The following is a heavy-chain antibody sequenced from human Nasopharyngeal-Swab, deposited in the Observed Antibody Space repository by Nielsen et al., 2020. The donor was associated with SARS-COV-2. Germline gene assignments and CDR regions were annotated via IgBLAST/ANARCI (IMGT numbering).Heavy chain of an antibody. D-gene: IGHD5-12*01. CDR1: GGSISSYY. CDR3: ARVSGYELNWFDP. V-gene: IGHV4-59*01. Sequence: SETPSLTCTVSGGSISSYYWSWIRQPPGKGLEWIGYIYYSGSTNYNPSLKSRVTISVDTSKNQFSLKLSSVTAADTAVYYCARVSGYELNWFDPWGQGTLVTVSS. J-gene: IGHJ5*02. CDR2: IYYSGST.